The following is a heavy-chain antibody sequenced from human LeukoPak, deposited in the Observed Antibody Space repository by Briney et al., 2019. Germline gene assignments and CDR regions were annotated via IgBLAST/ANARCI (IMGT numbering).Heavy chain of an antibody. J-gene: IGHJ4*02. CDR1: GGSISSYY. D-gene: IGHD5-18*01. CDR3: ARGMGGYSYVWAFDY. CDR2: IYYSGST. Sequence: PSETLSLTCTVSGGSISSYYWSWTRQPPGKGLEWIGYIYYSGSTNYNPSLESRVTISVDTSKNQFSLKLSSVTAADTAVYYCARGMGGYSYVWAFDYWGQGTLVTVSS. V-gene: IGHV4-59*01.